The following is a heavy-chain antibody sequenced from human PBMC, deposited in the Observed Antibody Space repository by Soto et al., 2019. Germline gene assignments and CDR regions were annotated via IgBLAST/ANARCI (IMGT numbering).Heavy chain of an antibody. J-gene: IGHJ3*02. V-gene: IGHV3-74*01. D-gene: IGHD2-21*02. Sequence: GGSLRLSCAASGFTLSSYWMHWVRQAPGKGLVWVSRINSDGSSTSYADSVKGRFTISRDNAKNTLYLQMNSLRAEDTAVYYCAKEVTAPVGDAFDIWGQGTMVTVSS. CDR1: GFTLSSYW. CDR3: AKEVTAPVGDAFDI. CDR2: INSDGSST.